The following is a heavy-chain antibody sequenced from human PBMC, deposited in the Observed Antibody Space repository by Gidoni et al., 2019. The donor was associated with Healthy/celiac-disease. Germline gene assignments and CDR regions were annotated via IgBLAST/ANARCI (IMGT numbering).Heavy chain of an antibody. Sequence: EVQPVESGGGLVKPGGSLRLSCAASGFTFSSYSMNWVRQAPGKGLEWVSAISSSSSYIYYADSVKGRFTISRDNAKNSLYLQMNSLRAEDTAVYYCARDLTFGGVTDYWGQGTLVTVSS. V-gene: IGHV3-21*01. D-gene: IGHD3-16*01. CDR1: GFTFSSYS. CDR3: ARDLTFGGVTDY. CDR2: ISSSSSYI. J-gene: IGHJ4*02.